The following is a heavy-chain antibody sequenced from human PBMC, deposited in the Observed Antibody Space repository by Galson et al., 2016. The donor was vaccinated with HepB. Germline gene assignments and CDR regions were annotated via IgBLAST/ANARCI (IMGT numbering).Heavy chain of an antibody. D-gene: IGHD4-11*01. J-gene: IGHJ4*02. CDR2: ISDYRGVR. CDR1: GYTFINYG. Sequence: SVKVSCKASGYTFINYGITWVRQAPGQGLEWMGWISDYRGVREYEQKFQGTVTMTTDTSSSTAYMELRSLRYADTAVYYCARDVHDFGNPGGYWGQGTPVTVSS. V-gene: IGHV1-18*04. CDR3: ARDVHDFGNPGGY.